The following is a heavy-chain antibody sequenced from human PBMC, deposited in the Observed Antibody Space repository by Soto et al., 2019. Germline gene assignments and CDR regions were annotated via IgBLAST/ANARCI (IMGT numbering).Heavy chain of an antibody. V-gene: IGHV3-53*01. CDR1: GITLGSNY. D-gene: IGHD3-9*01. CDR2: IYSERTP. Sequence: GSLNPYCSPSGITLGSNYMTLVLQAPGKGLESVSVIYSERTPYYAYSVKGRFTISRENSNNTLYLHMNKLRAEDTAVYYCARSTYYDILTGSYYYYAMDVWGQGTTVTVSS. CDR3: ARSTYYDILTGSYYYYAMDV. J-gene: IGHJ6*02.